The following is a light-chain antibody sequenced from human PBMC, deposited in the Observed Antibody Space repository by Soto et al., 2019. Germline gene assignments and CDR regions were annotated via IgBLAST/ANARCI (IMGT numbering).Light chain of an antibody. CDR2: KAS. V-gene: IGKV1-5*03. Sequence: DIQMTQSPSTLSASVGGRVTITCRASQTIDSWLVWYQQRPGKPPNLLIYKASTLASGVPSRFSGSGSGTEFTLTINSLQPDDFATYYCQQYHIYSGTFGQGTKVEIK. CDR1: QTIDSW. CDR3: QQYHIYSGT. J-gene: IGKJ1*01.